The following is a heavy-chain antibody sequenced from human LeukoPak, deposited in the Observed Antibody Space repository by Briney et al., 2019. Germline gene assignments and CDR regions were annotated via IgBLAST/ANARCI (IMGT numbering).Heavy chain of an antibody. V-gene: IGHV4-4*07. CDR2: IYTSGST. J-gene: IGHJ6*03. D-gene: IGHD6-6*01. CDR3: ARDTEQLVSYYYYYYMDV. CDR1: GGSISSYY. Sequence: SETLSLTCTVSGGSISSYYWSWIRQPAGKGLEWIGRIYTSGSTNYNPSLKSRVTMSVDTSKNQFSLKLSSVTAADTAVYHCARDTEQLVSYYYYYYMDVWGKGTTVTVSS.